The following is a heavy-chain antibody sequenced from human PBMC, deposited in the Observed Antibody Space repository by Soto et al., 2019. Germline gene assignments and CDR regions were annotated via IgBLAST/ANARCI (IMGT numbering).Heavy chain of an antibody. J-gene: IGHJ4*02. CDR2: IYYSGST. CDR3: ARVNYYDSSGYYFDY. D-gene: IGHD3-22*01. Sequence: SETLSLTCTVSGGSISSYYWSWIRQPPGKGLEWIGYIYYSGSTNYNPSLKSRVTISVDTSKNQFSLKLSSVTAADTAVYYCARVNYYDSSGYYFDYWGQGTLVTVSS. CDR1: GGSISSYY. V-gene: IGHV4-59*01.